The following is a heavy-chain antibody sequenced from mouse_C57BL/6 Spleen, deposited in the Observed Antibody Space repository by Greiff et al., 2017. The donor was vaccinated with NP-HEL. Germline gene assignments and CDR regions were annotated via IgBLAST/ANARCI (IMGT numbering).Heavy chain of an antibody. CDR3: ARSPLYSSYAMDY. CDR1: GYSFTGYY. V-gene: IGHV1-42*01. J-gene: IGHJ4*01. CDR2: INPSTGGT. D-gene: IGHD2-5*01. Sequence: VQLKESGPELVKPGASVKISCKASGYSFTGYYMNWVKQSPEKSLEWIGEINPSTGGTTYNQKFKAKATLTVDKSSSTAYMQLKSLTSEDSAVYYCARSPLYSSYAMDYWGQGTSVTVSS.